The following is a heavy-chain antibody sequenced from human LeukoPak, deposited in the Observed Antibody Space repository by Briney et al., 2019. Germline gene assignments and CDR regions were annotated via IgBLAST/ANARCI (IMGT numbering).Heavy chain of an antibody. CDR1: GFTFSSYD. V-gene: IGHV3-64*04. D-gene: IGHD3-22*01. CDR2: ISSNGGST. CDR3: AKASAMIVVVSKHFDY. J-gene: IGHJ4*02. Sequence: GGSLRLSCAASGFTFSSYDMHWVRQAPGKGLEYVPAISSNGGSTYYADSVKGRFTISRDNSKNTLYLQMNSLRAEDTAVYYCAKASAMIVVVSKHFDYWGQGTLVTVSS.